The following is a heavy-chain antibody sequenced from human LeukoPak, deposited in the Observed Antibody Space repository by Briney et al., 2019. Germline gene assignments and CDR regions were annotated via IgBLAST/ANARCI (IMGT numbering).Heavy chain of an antibody. Sequence: GGSLRLSCAASGFTFSSYSMNWVRQAPGKGLEWVSSISSSSSYIYYADSVKGRFTISRDNAKNSLCLQMNSLRAEDTAVYYCARDGLSDFWSGYYCGYWGQGTLVTVSS. V-gene: IGHV3-21*01. D-gene: IGHD3-3*01. J-gene: IGHJ4*02. CDR3: ARDGLSDFWSGYYCGY. CDR2: ISSSSSYI. CDR1: GFTFSSYS.